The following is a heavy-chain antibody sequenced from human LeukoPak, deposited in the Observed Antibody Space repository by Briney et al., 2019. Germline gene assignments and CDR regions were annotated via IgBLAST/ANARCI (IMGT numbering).Heavy chain of an antibody. CDR1: GYTLTELS. Sequence: ASVKASCKVSGYTLTELSMHWVRQAPGKGLEWMGGFDPEDGETIYAQKFQGRVTMTEDTSTDTAYMELSSLRSEDTAVYYCATEGGDSGSCHFDYWGQGTLVTVSS. J-gene: IGHJ4*02. D-gene: IGHD1-26*01. V-gene: IGHV1-24*01. CDR3: ATEGGDSGSCHFDY. CDR2: FDPEDGET.